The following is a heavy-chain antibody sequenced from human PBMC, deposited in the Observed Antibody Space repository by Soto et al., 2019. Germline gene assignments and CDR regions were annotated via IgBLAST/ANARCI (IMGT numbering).Heavy chain of an antibody. V-gene: IGHV1-69*13. CDR1: GYTFTSYG. CDR2: IIPIFGTA. J-gene: IGHJ4*02. CDR3: ARAVYDSSGYYYDY. Sequence: SVKVSCKASGYTFTSYGISWVRQAPGQGLEWMGGIIPIFGTANYAQKFQGRVTITADESTSTAYMELSSLRSEDTAVYYCARAVYDSSGYYYDYWGQGTLVTVSS. D-gene: IGHD3-22*01.